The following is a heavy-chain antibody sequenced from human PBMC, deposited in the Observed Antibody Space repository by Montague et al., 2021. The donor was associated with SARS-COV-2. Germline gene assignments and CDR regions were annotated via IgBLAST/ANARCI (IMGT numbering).Heavy chain of an antibody. Sequence: SETLSLTCTVSGGSIGSHYWSWIRLPPGKGLEWVGHIYYTGITKXKSSLKSRVTISVDTSKNQLSLKLDSVTAADTAVYYCARGSGSARATWFDPRGQGTLVTVSS. CDR3: ARGSGSARATWFDP. CDR2: IYYTGIT. J-gene: IGHJ5*02. V-gene: IGHV4-59*11. CDR1: GGSIGSHY. D-gene: IGHD6-25*01.